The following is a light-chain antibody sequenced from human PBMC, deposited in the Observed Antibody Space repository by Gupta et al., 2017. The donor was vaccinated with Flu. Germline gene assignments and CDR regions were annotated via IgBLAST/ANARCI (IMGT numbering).Light chain of an antibody. CDR1: SLRSYY. CDR2: GKN. Sequence: SSELTQDPAVSVALGQTVRITCQGDSLRSYYASWYQQKPGQAPVLVIYGKNNRPSGIPDRFSGPNYGNTASFTNTGAQAEDEADYYRNSREHSCNPVVFGGGTKLTVL. J-gene: IGLJ2*01. CDR3: NSREHSCNPVV. V-gene: IGLV3-19*01.